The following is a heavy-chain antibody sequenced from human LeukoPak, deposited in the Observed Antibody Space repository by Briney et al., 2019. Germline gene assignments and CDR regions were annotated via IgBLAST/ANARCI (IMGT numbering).Heavy chain of an antibody. CDR3: ARVREFDI. CDR1: GYTFTGYY. CDR2: INPNTGGT. Sequence: ASVKVSCKASGYTFTGYYIHWVRQAPGQGLEWMGCINPNTGGTNYAQKFQGRVTMTRDTSVSTAYMELNRLGYDDTAVYYCARVREFDIWGQGRMVTVSS. V-gene: IGHV1-2*02. J-gene: IGHJ3*02.